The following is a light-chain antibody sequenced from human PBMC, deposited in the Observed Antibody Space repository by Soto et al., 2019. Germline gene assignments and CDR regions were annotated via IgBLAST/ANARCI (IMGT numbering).Light chain of an antibody. V-gene: IGLV2-14*03. CDR3: SSFTSNRIYV. CDR1: RNDIGTYDY. Sequence: QSALTQPTSLSGSPGQSITISCTGNRNDIGTYDYVSWYQQHPGRAPRLLIHGVTTRPSGISDRFSASKSGLTASLTISGLQPEDEADYYCSSFTSNRIYVFGPGTKVTV. J-gene: IGLJ1*01. CDR2: GVT.